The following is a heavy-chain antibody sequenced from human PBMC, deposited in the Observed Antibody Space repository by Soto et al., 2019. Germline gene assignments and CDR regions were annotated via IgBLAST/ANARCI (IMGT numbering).Heavy chain of an antibody. CDR2: TSYDGNNE. CDR3: AKDKGVFNWATSYFDD. D-gene: IGHD1-1*01. Sequence: PGGSLRLSCAASGLTFSNYAMHWVRQAPGKGLEWVALTSYDGNNEYYTDSVKGRFTISRDNSKNTLFLQMNSPRPEDTAVYYCAKDKGVFNWATSYFDDWGQGALVTVSS. V-gene: IGHV3-30*18. J-gene: IGHJ4*02. CDR1: GLTFSNYA.